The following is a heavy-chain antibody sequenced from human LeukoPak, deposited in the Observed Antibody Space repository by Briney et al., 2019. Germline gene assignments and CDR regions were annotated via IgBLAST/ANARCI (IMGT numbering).Heavy chain of an antibody. Sequence: GGSLRLSCAASGFTFSSYSMNWVRQAPGKGLEWVSSISSSSSYIYYADSEKGRFTISRDSAKNSLYLQMNSLRAEDTAVYYCARDGSGWYAFDIWGQGTMVTVSS. V-gene: IGHV3-21*01. J-gene: IGHJ3*02. CDR1: GFTFSSYS. CDR2: ISSSSSYI. CDR3: ARDGSGWYAFDI. D-gene: IGHD6-19*01.